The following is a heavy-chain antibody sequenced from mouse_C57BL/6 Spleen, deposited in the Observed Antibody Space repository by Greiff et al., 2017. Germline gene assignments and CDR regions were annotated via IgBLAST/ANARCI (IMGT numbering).Heavy chain of an antibody. CDR1: GFTFSSYG. CDR2: ISSGGSYT. V-gene: IGHV5-6*01. D-gene: IGHD4-1*01. J-gene: IGHJ2*01. CDR3: ARHDTGTDY. Sequence: EVKVVESGGDLVKPGGSLQLSCAASGFTFSSYGMSWVRQTPDKRLEWVATISSGGSYTYYPDSVKGRFTISRDNAKNTLYLQMSSLKSEDTAMYYCARHDTGTDYWGQGTTLTVSS.